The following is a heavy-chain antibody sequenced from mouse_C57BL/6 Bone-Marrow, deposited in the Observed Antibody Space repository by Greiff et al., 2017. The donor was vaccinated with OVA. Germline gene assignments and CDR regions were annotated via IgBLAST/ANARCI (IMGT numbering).Heavy chain of an antibody. J-gene: IGHJ1*03. D-gene: IGHD5-1*01. Sequence: QVQLQQSGADLVRPGASVKLSCKASGFTFTSYGISWVKQRTGQGLEWIGEIYTRSGNTYYTEKFKSQGTLTADKSSNTAYMEIRSLTSEESAVYCCAPSTAVLEYWYFDVWGTGTTVTVSS. CDR3: APSTAVLEYWYFDV. CDR2: IYTRSGNT. CDR1: GFTFTSYG. V-gene: IGHV1-81*01.